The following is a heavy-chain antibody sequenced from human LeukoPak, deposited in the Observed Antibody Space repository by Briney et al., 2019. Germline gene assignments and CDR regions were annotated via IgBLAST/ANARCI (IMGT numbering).Heavy chain of an antibody. Sequence: SETLSLTCAVYGGSFSGYYWSWIRQPPGKGLEWIGEINHSGSTNYNPSLKSRVTISVDTSKNQFSLKLSSVTAADTAVYYCARVSPFRQQWLVSPNYYYYMDVWGKGTTVTVSS. CDR1: GGSFSGYY. D-gene: IGHD6-19*01. CDR3: ARVSPFRQQWLVSPNYYYYMDV. CDR2: INHSGST. J-gene: IGHJ6*03. V-gene: IGHV4-34*01.